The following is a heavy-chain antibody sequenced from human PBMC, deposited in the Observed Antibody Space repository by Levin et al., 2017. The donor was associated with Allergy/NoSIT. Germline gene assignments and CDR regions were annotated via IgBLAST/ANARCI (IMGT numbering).Heavy chain of an antibody. D-gene: IGHD1-26*01. CDR3: ARHGVGATGDENWFDP. CDR1: GGSISSSSYY. CDR2: IYYSGST. V-gene: IGHV4-39*01. J-gene: IGHJ5*02. Sequence: SETLSLTCTVSGGSISSSSYYWGWIRQPPGKGLEWIGSIYYSGSTYYNPSLKSRVTISVDTSKNQFSLKLSSVTAADTAVYYCARHGVGATGDENWFDPWGQGTLVTVSS.